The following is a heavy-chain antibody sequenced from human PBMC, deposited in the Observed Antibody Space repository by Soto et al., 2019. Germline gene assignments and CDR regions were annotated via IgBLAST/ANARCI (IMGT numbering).Heavy chain of an antibody. CDR3: ARDYDFWSGYYDYGMDV. D-gene: IGHD3-3*01. CDR1: GYTFTSYG. CDR2: VSPYNGNT. V-gene: IGHV1-18*04. J-gene: IGHJ6*02. Sequence: ASVKVSCKASGYTFTSYGISWVRQAPGQGLEWMGWVSPYNGNTNYAHKLQGRVTMTTDTSTSTAYMELRSLRSDDTAVYYCARDYDFWSGYYDYGMDVWGQGTTVTVSS.